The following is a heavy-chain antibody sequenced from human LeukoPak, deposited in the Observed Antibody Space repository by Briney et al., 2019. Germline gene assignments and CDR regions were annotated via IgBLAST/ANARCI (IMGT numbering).Heavy chain of an antibody. Sequence: SGGTLRLSCAASGFTFSSYGMSWVRQAPGKGLEWVSAISGSGGSTYYADSVKGRFTISRDNSKNTLYLQMNSLRAEDTAVYYCAKGGGYYYGSGSYYNGYWGQGTLVTVSS. D-gene: IGHD3-10*01. CDR2: ISGSGGST. V-gene: IGHV3-23*01. CDR1: GFTFSSYG. CDR3: AKGGGYYYGSGSYYNGY. J-gene: IGHJ4*02.